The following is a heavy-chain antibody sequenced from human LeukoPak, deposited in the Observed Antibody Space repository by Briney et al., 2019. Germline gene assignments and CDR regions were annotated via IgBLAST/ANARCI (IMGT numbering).Heavy chain of an antibody. CDR3: TTESADYPNFDY. Sequence: TGGSLRLSCATSGFTFSNAWMSWVRQAPGKGPEWVGRIKSKTDGGTTDYAAPVKGRFTISRDDSKNTLYLQMNSLKTGDTAVYYCTTESADYPNFDYWGQGTLVTVSS. CDR1: GFTFSNAW. J-gene: IGHJ4*02. V-gene: IGHV3-15*01. CDR2: IKSKTDGGTT. D-gene: IGHD4-11*01.